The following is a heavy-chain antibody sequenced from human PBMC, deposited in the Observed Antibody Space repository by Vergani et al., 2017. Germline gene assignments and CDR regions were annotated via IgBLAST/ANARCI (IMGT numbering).Heavy chain of an antibody. CDR2: ISYDGSNK. CDR1: GFTFSSYA. J-gene: IGHJ4*02. D-gene: IGHD6-19*01. Sequence: QVQLVESGGGVVQPGRSLRLSCAASGFTFSSYAMHWVRQAPGKGLEWVAVISYDGSNKYYADSVKGRFTISRDNSKNTLYLQRNSLRAEDTAVYYCARQVSSGWYLTGFDYWGQGTLVTVSS. V-gene: IGHV3-30-3*01. CDR3: ARQVSSGWYLTGFDY.